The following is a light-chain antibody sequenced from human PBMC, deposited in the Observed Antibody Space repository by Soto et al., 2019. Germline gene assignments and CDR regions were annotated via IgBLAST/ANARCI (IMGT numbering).Light chain of an antibody. CDR1: QSIRSW. CDR2: KAS. V-gene: IGKV1-5*03. J-gene: IGKJ1*01. Sequence: DFHMTQSPPLLPASIGDRVTITCRASQSIRSWLAWYQQKPGKAPKLLMSKASTLESGVPSRFAGRGSGTEFTLTISSLQPEDFATYYCQQYHSSLPVTFGQGTKVDIK. CDR3: QQYHSSLPVT.